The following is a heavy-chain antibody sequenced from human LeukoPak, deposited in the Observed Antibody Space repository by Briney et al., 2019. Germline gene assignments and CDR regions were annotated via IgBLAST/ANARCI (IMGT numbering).Heavy chain of an antibody. J-gene: IGHJ4*02. CDR3: ARSWSYFGDF. CDR1: RFTFSTYW. CDR2: IKSDGSST. D-gene: IGHD1-26*01. Sequence: GGSLRLSCAASRFTFSTYWMHWVRQAPGKGLVWVSRIKSDGSSTSYADSVKGRFTISRDNAKNMLYLEMNSLRADDTAVYYCARSWSYFGDFWGQGTLVTVSS. V-gene: IGHV3-74*01.